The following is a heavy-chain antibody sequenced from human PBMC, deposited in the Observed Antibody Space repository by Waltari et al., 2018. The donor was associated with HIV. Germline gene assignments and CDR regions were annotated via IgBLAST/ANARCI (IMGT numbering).Heavy chain of an antibody. D-gene: IGHD6-13*01. CDR2: INHSGST. Sequence: QVQLQQWGAGLLKPSETLSLTCAVYGGSFSGYYWSWIRQPPGKGLEWIGEINHSGSTNYTPTRKRRVTISVDTSKNQFSLKLSSVTAADTAVYYCARSLMTRAAAPYIDYWGQGTLVTVSS. V-gene: IGHV4-34*01. J-gene: IGHJ4*02. CDR1: GGSFSGYY. CDR3: ARSLMTRAAAPYIDY.